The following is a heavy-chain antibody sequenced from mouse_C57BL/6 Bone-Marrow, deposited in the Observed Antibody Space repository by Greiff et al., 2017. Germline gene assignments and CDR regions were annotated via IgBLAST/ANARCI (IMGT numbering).Heavy chain of an antibody. D-gene: IGHD1-1*01. CDR1: GYAFSSSW. J-gene: IGHJ4*01. CDR2: IYPGDGDT. CDR3: AITTVVATTHYYAMDY. V-gene: IGHV1-82*01. Sequence: QVQLQQSGPELVKPGASVKISCKASGYAFSSSWMNWVKQRPGKGLEWIGRIYPGDGDTNYNGKFKGKATLTADKSSSTAYMQLSSLTSEDSAVYFCAITTVVATTHYYAMDYWGQGTSVTVSS.